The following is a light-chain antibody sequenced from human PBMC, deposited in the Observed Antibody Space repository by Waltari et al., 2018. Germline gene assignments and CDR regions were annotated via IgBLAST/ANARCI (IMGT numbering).Light chain of an antibody. J-gene: IGLJ3*02. Sequence: QSALTQPRSVSGSPGQSVTISCTGTSSDVGGYKYVSWYQQHPGKGPKVLIYDVSKRPPGVPDRLSASKSDNTASLTISGLQAEDEADCHCCSYAGNHVWVFGGGTKLTVL. V-gene: IGLV2-11*01. CDR3: CSYAGNHVWV. CDR1: SSDVGGYKY. CDR2: DVS.